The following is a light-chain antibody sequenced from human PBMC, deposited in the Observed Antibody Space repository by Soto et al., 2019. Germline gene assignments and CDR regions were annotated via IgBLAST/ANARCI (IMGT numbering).Light chain of an antibody. Sequence: EIVVTQSPGTLSLSPGERATLSCRANQSVSSSYLAWYQQKPAQAPRLLIYGASSRATGIPDRFSGSGSGTDFTLTISRLEPEDFAVYYCQQYGSSLMYTFGQGTKLEIK. CDR1: QSVSSSY. CDR3: QQYGSSLMYT. J-gene: IGKJ2*01. CDR2: GAS. V-gene: IGKV3-20*01.